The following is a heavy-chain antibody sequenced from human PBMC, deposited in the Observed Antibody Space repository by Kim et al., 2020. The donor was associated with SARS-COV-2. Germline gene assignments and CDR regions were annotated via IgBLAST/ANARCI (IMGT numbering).Heavy chain of an antibody. Sequence: ASVKVSCKASGYTFTSYGISWVRQAPGQGLEWMGWISAYNGNTNYAQKLQGRVTMTTDTSTSTAYMELRSLRSDDTAVYYCARNRGSWIRNWFDPWGQGTLVTVSS. D-gene: IGHD6-13*01. V-gene: IGHV1-18*01. CDR2: ISAYNGNT. CDR3: ARNRGSWIRNWFDP. CDR1: GYTFTSYG. J-gene: IGHJ5*02.